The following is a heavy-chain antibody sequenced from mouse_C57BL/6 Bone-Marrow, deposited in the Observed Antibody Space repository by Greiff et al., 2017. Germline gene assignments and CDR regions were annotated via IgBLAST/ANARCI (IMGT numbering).Heavy chain of an antibody. V-gene: IGHV5-2*01. CDR3: ARQRADY. CDR1: EYEFPSYD. Sequence: EVQLVEPGAGLVQPGESLKLSCESYEYEFPSYDMSWVRKTPGKRLELVAAINSDGGSTYYTDTMERRFIISRDNTKKTLYLQMSSLRAEDTALYYRARQRADYWGQGTTLTVSS. J-gene: IGHJ2*01. CDR2: INSDGGST. D-gene: IGHD3-3*01.